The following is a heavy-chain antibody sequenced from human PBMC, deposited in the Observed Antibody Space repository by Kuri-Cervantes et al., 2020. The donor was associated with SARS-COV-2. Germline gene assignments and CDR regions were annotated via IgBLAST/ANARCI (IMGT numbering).Heavy chain of an antibody. Sequence: SVKVSCKASGGTFSSYAISWVRQAPGQGLEWMGGIIPIFGTANYAQKFQGRVTITADKSTSTAYMELSSLRSEDTAVYYCASVQWLAAFDIWSQGTMVTVSS. J-gene: IGHJ3*02. D-gene: IGHD6-19*01. CDR1: GGTFSSYA. CDR2: IIPIFGTA. CDR3: ASVQWLAAFDI. V-gene: IGHV1-69*06.